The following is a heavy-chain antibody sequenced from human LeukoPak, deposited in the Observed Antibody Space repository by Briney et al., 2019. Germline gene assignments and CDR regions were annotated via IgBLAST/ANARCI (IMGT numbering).Heavy chain of an antibody. Sequence: ASVKVSCKASGYTFTNYGISWVRQAPGQGLEWMGWISGYNGNTNYAQNLQGRVTMTTDTSTSTAYMELRSLRSDDTAVYYCARGGGYCSSTSCYTGIIRGWFDPWGQGTLVTVSS. CDR3: ARGGGYCSSTSCYTGIIRGWFDP. J-gene: IGHJ5*02. V-gene: IGHV1-18*01. D-gene: IGHD2-2*02. CDR1: GYTFTNYG. CDR2: ISGYNGNT.